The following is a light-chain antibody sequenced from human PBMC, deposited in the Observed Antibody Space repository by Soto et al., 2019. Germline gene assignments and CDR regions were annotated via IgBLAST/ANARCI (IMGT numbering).Light chain of an antibody. CDR1: SSDVGGYNY. CDR3: SSYTTTNTYV. CDR2: EVS. V-gene: IGLV2-14*01. Sequence: QSVLTQPASVSGSPGQSITISCTGTSSDVGGYNYVSWSQHHPGKAPKLMIYEVSHRPSGVSNRFSGSKSGNTASLTISGLQAEDEADYYCSSYTTTNTYVFGTGTKVTLL. J-gene: IGLJ1*01.